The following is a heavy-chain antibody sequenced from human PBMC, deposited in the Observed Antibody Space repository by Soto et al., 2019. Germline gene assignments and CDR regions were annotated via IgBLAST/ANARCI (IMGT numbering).Heavy chain of an antibody. CDR1: ELPFSSYA. D-gene: IGHD4-17*01. Sequence: GGSMTLACASFELPFSSYAMCWVRPAPGKGLDSVSDICGSGGSTYYADSVKGRFTISRDKSKNTLYLQLNSLRAEDTAVYYCAKSPYHYGDYFSSAGSYCDNWGQRTLVTASS. CDR2: ICGSGGST. J-gene: IGHJ4*02. CDR3: AKSPYHYGDYFSSAGSYCDN. V-gene: IGHV3-23*01.